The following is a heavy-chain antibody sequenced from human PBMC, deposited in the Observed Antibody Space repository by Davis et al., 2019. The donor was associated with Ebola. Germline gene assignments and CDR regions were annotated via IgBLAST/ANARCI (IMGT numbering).Heavy chain of an antibody. V-gene: IGHV5-51*01. Sequence: GESLKISCKGSGYSFTSYWIGWVRQMPGKGLELMGIIYPGDSDTRYSPSFQGQVTISADKSISTAYLQWSSLKASDTAMYYCARGGGEYYDILTGYIQYNWFDPWGQGTLVTVSS. CDR2: IYPGDSDT. CDR1: GYSFTSYW. CDR3: ARGGGEYYDILTGYIQYNWFDP. J-gene: IGHJ5*02. D-gene: IGHD3-9*01.